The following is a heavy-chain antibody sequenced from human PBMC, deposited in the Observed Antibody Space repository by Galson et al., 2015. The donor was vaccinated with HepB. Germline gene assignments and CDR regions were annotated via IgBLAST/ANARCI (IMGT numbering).Heavy chain of an antibody. CDR3: ARVYGGNSRGWFDP. D-gene: IGHD4-23*01. J-gene: IGHJ5*02. V-gene: IGHV3-21*01. Sequence: SLRLSCAASGFTFSSYSMNWVRRAPGKGLEWVSSISSSSSYIYYADSVKGRFTISRDNAKNSLYLQMNSLRAEDTAVYYCARVYGGNSRGWFDPWGQGTLVTVSS. CDR1: GFTFSSYS. CDR2: ISSSSSYI.